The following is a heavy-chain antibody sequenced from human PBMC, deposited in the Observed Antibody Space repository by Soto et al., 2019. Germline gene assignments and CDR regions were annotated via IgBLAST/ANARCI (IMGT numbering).Heavy chain of an antibody. V-gene: IGHV3-21*01. CDR1: GFTFYSFS. Sequence: EVQLVESGGGLVKPGESLRLSCAASGFTFYSFSMNLVRQAAGRGPEWVSSIDTTSNYIYYADSVRGRFTISRDNAKDSLYLQMYSLRADDTAVYYCVRDIGQYFRSGYMDVWGRGTTVTVSS. D-gene: IGHD3-9*01. CDR3: VRDIGQYFRSGYMDV. CDR2: IDTTSNYI. J-gene: IGHJ6*03.